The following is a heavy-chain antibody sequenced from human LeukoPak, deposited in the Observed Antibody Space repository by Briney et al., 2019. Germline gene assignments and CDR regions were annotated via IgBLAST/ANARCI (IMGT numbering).Heavy chain of an antibody. CDR1: GGTFSSYA. J-gene: IGHJ4*02. Sequence: SVKVSCKASGGTFSSYAISWVRQAPGQGLEWMGGIIPIFGTANYAQKFQGRVTITADKSTSTAYMELSSLRSDDTAVYYCARASRYYYASSGWWVYWGQGTLATVSS. D-gene: IGHD3-22*01. V-gene: IGHV1-69*06. CDR3: ARASRYYYASSGWWVY. CDR2: IIPIFGTA.